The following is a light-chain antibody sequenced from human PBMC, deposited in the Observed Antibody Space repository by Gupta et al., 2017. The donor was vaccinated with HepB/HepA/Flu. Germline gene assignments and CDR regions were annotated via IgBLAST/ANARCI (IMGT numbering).Light chain of an antibody. V-gene: IGKV3-20*01. CDR2: GAS. J-gene: IGKJ2*04. Sequence: EIVLTQSPGTLSLSPGERATLSCRASQSVSSSYLAWYQQKPGQAPRLLIYGASSRATGIPDRVSGRGAGADFTPTISRLGAEDFAVYYCQQYGSSPCSFGQGTKLEIK. CDR1: QSVSSSY. CDR3: QQYGSSPCS.